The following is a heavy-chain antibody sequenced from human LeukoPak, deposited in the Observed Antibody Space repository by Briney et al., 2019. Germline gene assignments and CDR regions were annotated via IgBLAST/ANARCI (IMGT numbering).Heavy chain of an antibody. Sequence: ASVKVSCKASGYTFTSYGISWVRQAPGQGLEWVGWISAYNGNTNYAQKFQGRVTITADESTSTAYMELSSLRSEDTAVYYCASRSGIVVVPAPTGGMDVWGQGTTVTVSS. CDR3: ASRSGIVVVPAPTGGMDV. J-gene: IGHJ6*02. CDR1: GYTFTSYG. CDR2: ISAYNGNT. V-gene: IGHV1-18*01. D-gene: IGHD2-2*01.